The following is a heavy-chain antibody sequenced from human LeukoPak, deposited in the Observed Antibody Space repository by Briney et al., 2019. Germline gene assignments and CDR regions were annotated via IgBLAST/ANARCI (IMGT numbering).Heavy chain of an antibody. CDR1: GYTFTSYG. D-gene: IGHD6-19*01. J-gene: IGHJ4*02. V-gene: IGHV1-18*01. CDR3: ARFVVAGGLNYFDY. CDR2: ISAYNGNT. Sequence: RASVKVSCKASGYTFTSYGISWVRQAPGQGLEWMGWISAYNGNTNYAQKLQGRVTVTTDTSTSTAYMELRSLRSDDTAVYYCARFVVAGGLNYFDYWGQGTLVTVSS.